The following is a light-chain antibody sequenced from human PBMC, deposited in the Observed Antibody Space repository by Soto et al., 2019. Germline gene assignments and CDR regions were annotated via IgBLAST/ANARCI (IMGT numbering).Light chain of an antibody. J-gene: IGKJ5*01. CDR1: QSISNY. CDR2: ATS. Sequence: DIQMTQSPSSLSASVGDRVTITCRASQSISNYLNWYQQKPGKGPTLLIHATSNLQIGVPSRFSGSGSGTEFTLTISSLEPEDFGTYYCQQSYKMPSFGQGTRLEIK. V-gene: IGKV1-39*01. CDR3: QQSYKMPS.